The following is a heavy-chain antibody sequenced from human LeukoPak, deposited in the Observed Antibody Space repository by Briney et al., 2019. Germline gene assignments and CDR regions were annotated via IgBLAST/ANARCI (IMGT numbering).Heavy chain of an antibody. CDR3: ARWGYSSSWYDYYMDV. J-gene: IGHJ6*03. D-gene: IGHD6-13*01. V-gene: IGHV1-69*05. CDR2: IIPTFGTA. CDR1: GGTFSSYA. Sequence: SVKVSCKASGGTFSSYAISWVRQAPGQGLEWMGGIIPTFGTANYAQKFQGRVTITTDESTSTAYMELSSLRSEDAAVYYCARWGYSSSWYDYYMDVWGKGTTVTVSS.